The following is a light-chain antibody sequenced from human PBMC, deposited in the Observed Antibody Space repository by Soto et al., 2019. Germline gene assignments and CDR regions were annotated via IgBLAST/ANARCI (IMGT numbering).Light chain of an antibody. V-gene: IGKV3-11*01. CDR2: DTS. J-gene: IGKJ1*01. Sequence: ETVLTQSPATLSLSPGERATLSCRASHSLDSYLAWYQKKPGQAPRLLIYDTSNRAPGIPARFSGSGSGTDFTLTISSLEPEDSAVYYCLHRSNWPTFGQGTKVELK. CDR1: HSLDSY. CDR3: LHRSNWPT.